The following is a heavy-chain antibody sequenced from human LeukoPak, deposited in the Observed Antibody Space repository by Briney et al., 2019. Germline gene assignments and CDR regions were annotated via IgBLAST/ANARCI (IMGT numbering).Heavy chain of an antibody. J-gene: IGHJ4*02. Sequence: GGSLRLSCAASGFTVSSNYMSWVRQAPGKGLEWVSVIYSGGSTYYADSVKGRFTISRDNSKNTLYLRMNSLRAEDTAVYYCARDQLIAARRFDYWGQGTLVTVSS. D-gene: IGHD6-6*01. V-gene: IGHV3-66*02. CDR3: ARDQLIAARRFDY. CDR1: GFTVSSNY. CDR2: IYSGGST.